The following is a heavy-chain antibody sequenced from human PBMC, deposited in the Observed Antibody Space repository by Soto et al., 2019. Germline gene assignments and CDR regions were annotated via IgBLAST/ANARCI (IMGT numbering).Heavy chain of an antibody. CDR3: AIANYGDNDY. J-gene: IGHJ4*02. CDR2: ISAYNGNT. D-gene: IGHD4-17*01. V-gene: IGHV1-18*01. CDR1: GYTFPSST. Sequence: QVPLVQSGAEVKKPGASVKVSCKASGYTFPSSTISWVRQAPGQGLEWMGWISAYNGNTKYAQKLQGRVTMTTDTSTSTGYMELRYLRSDDTAMYFCAIANYGDNDYWGQGTLVTVSS.